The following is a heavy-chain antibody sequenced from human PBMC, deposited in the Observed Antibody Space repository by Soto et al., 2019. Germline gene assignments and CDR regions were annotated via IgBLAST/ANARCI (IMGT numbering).Heavy chain of an antibody. CDR1: GFTFSSYG. CDR3: AKDLDTAMVSGYFDL. V-gene: IGHV3-30*18. CDR2: ISYDGSNK. D-gene: IGHD5-18*01. J-gene: IGHJ2*01. Sequence: QVQLVESGGGVVQPGRSLRLSSAASGFTFSSYGMHWVRQAPGKGLESVAVISYDGSNKYYADSVKGRFTISRDNSKNTLYLQMNSLRAEDTAVYYCAKDLDTAMVSGYFDLWGRGTLVTVSS.